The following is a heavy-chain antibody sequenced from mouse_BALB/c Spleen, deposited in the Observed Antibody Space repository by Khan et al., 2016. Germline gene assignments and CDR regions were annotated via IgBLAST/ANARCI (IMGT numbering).Heavy chain of an antibody. D-gene: IGHD1-1*01. Sequence: EVKLLESGGGLVQPGGSLKLSCAASGFDFSRYWMRWVRQAPGKGLEWIGEINPDSSTINYTPYLKDKFIISRDNAKNTLYLQMSKVRSEDPTLYECARAGYYGYLAYWGQGTLVTVSA. CDR2: INPDSSTI. V-gene: IGHV4-1*02. CDR3: ARAGYYGYLAY. CDR1: GFDFSRYW. J-gene: IGHJ3*01.